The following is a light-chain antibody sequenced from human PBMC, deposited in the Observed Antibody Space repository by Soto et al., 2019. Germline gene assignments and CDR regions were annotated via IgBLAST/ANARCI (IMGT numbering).Light chain of an antibody. CDR2: RAA. CDR3: QQYKNWPYT. Sequence: EIVRTQSPATLSVSPWGSATLSCRASQHVSSNFAWYRQKPGQAPTLLTYRAATRATGIPARFSGSGSGTEFTLTISSLQSEDFAVYYCQQYKNWPYTLGQGPKVEIK. CDR1: QHVSSN. V-gene: IGKV3-15*01. J-gene: IGKJ2*01.